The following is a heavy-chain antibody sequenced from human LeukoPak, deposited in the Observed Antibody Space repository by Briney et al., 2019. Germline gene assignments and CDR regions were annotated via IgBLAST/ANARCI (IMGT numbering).Heavy chain of an antibody. CDR2: IGTAGDT. J-gene: IGHJ4*02. V-gene: IGHV3-13*01. Sequence: GGSLRLSCAASGFTFSSYDMHWARQATGKGLEWVSAIGTAGDTYYPGSVKGRFTISRENAKNSLYLQMNSLRAGDTAVYYCAREKGRAGDSSGYYSDWGQGTLVTVSS. D-gene: IGHD3-22*01. CDR1: GFTFSSYD. CDR3: AREKGRAGDSSGYYSD.